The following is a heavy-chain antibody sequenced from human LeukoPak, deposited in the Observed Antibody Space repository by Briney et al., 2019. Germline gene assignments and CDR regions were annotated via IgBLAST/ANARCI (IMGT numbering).Heavy chain of an antibody. Sequence: GGSLRLSCAASGFTFSTCWMHWVRQAPGKGLVWVSRINSDGSSTSYADSVKGRFTISRDNAKNTLYLQMNSLRAEHTAVYYCARDPTSVQTFGDWGQGTLVSVSS. J-gene: IGHJ4*02. D-gene: IGHD1-1*01. CDR3: ARDPTSVQTFGD. CDR2: INSDGSST. CDR1: GFTFSTCW. V-gene: IGHV3-74*01.